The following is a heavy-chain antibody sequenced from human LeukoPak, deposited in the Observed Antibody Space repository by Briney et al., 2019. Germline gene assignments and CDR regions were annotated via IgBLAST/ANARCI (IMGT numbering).Heavy chain of an antibody. Sequence: GGSLRLSCAASGFTVSSNYMSWVRQAPGKGLEWVSVIYSGGSTYYADSVKGRFNISRENSKKRLYFQMNGLRAEDTAVYYCARGMSHPNYYYYMDVWGKGTTVTVSS. CDR2: IYSGGST. CDR1: GFTVSSNY. CDR3: ARGMSHPNYYYYMDV. J-gene: IGHJ6*03. V-gene: IGHV3-53*01. D-gene: IGHD5/OR15-5a*01.